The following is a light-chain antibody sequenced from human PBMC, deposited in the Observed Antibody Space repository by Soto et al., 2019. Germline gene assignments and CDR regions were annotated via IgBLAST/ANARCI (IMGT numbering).Light chain of an antibody. J-gene: IGKJ1*01. CDR2: GAS. CDR1: QSVSSR. CDR3: HQYNNLWT. Sequence: EIVLTQSPGTLSFSPVQRPTLSFRASQSVSSRLAWYQQKPGQSPRLLIYGASTRATGIPARFSGSGSGTEFTLTISSLQSEDFGVYYCHQYNNLWTFGQGTKVDIK. V-gene: IGKV3-15*01.